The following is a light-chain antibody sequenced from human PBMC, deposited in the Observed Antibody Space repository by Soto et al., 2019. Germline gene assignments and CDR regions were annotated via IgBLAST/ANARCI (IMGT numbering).Light chain of an antibody. CDR2: DVT. CDR3: SSYTSSSTPYV. Sequence: QSVLTQPASVSGSPGQSITISCTGTSSDVGGYNYVSWYQQHPVKAPKLMIYDVTNRPSGVSDRISGSKSGNTASLTISGLQAEDEADYYCSSYTSSSTPYVFGTGTKVTVL. CDR1: SSDVGGYNY. V-gene: IGLV2-14*01. J-gene: IGLJ1*01.